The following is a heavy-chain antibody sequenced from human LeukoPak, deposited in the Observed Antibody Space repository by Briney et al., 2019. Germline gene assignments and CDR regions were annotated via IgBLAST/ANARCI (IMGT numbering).Heavy chain of an antibody. CDR2: ISYDGSNK. J-gene: IGHJ4*02. V-gene: IGHV3-30*03. CDR3: ARGQYYDILTGHPFDY. Sequence: GGSLRLSCAASGFTFSSYGMHWVRQAPGKGLEWVAVISYDGSNKYYADSVKGRFTISRDNSKNTLYLQMNSLRAEDTAVYYCARGQYYDILTGHPFDYWGQGTLVTVSP. CDR1: GFTFSSYG. D-gene: IGHD3-9*01.